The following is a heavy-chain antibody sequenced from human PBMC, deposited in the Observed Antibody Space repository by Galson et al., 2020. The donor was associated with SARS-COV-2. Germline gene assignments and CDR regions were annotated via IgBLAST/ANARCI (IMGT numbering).Heavy chain of an antibody. D-gene: IGHD2-2*01. CDR2: ISSNGETS. CDR1: GFIFSDYA. V-gene: IGHV3-64D*06. Sequence: GGSLRLYCSASGFIFSDYAMHWVRQAPGQGLEYVSAISSNGETSFYADSVNGRFTMSRDNSKNMFYLQMTALRLEDTAFYYCLSYSSTRQNHWGQGTLVTVSS. J-gene: IGHJ5*02. CDR3: LSYSSTRQNH.